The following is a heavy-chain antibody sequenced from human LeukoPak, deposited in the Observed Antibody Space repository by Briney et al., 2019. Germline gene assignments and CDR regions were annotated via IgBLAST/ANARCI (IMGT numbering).Heavy chain of an antibody. D-gene: IGHD1-26*01. J-gene: IGHJ4*02. Sequence: PGGSLRLSCAASGFTFSNYWMTWVRQAPGKGLEWVANINRDGSERYYVDSVKGRFTISRDNAKNSLYLQMNSLRAEDTALYYCAKDIGSVGATDFDYWGQGTLVTVSS. CDR3: AKDIGSVGATDFDY. CDR1: GFTFSNYW. CDR2: INRDGSER. V-gene: IGHV3-7*03.